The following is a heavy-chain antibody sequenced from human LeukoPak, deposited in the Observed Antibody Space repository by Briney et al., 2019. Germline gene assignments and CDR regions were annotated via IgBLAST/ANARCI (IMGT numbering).Heavy chain of an antibody. CDR2: ISPDGGVT. CDR3: ARENWYYDH. Sequence: ASVKVSCKSYGSIFSVYYMHWVRQVPGQGLEWMGWISPDGGVTNYAQKFQGRVTLIRDSATTTDYMELSRLTSDDTAVYYCARENWYYDHWGQGTLVTVSS. J-gene: IGHJ4*02. CDR1: GSIFSVYY. V-gene: IGHV1-2*02.